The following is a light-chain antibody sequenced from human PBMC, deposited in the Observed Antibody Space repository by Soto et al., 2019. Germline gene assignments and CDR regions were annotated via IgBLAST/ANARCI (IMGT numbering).Light chain of an antibody. CDR3: QQRSNWPPT. CDR2: DAS. Sequence: EVVLTQSPASLSLSPGERATLSCRSSQTLTNYLAWYQQKTGQAPRLLIYDASNRATGIPARFSGSGSGTDFTLTVSSLEPEDFAVYYCQQRSNWPPTFGGGTKVDIK. V-gene: IGKV3-11*01. CDR1: QTLTNY. J-gene: IGKJ4*01.